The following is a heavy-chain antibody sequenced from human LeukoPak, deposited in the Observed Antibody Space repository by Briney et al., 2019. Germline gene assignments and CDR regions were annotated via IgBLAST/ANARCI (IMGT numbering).Heavy chain of an antibody. CDR1: GFTFSTYG. V-gene: IGHV3-30*18. Sequence: GRSLRLSCAASGFTFSTYGMHWVRQAPGKGLEWVAVISYDGSDKYYADSVKGRFTISRDNSKNTLCLQMNSLRAEDTGVYYCAKDLSSGSRRAYWGQGTLVTVSS. CDR2: ISYDGSDK. J-gene: IGHJ4*02. D-gene: IGHD6-19*01. CDR3: AKDLSSGSRRAY.